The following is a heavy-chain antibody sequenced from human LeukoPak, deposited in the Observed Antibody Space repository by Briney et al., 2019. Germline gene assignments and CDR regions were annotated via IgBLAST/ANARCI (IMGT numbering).Heavy chain of an antibody. J-gene: IGHJ3*02. Sequence: GGSLRLSCAASGFTFGSYAMSWVRQAPGKGLEWVSAISGSGGSTYYADSVKGRFTISRDNSKNTLYLQMNSLRAEDTAVYYCAKDISPDEDAFDIWGQGTMVTVSS. V-gene: IGHV3-23*01. CDR3: AKDISPDEDAFDI. D-gene: IGHD2/OR15-2a*01. CDR1: GFTFGSYA. CDR2: ISGSGGST.